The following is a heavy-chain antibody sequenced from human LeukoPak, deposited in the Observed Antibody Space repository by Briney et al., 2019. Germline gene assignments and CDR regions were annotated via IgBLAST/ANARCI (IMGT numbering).Heavy chain of an antibody. CDR3: ARSSGHPYCSSTSCPLKYGMDV. CDR1: GGSFSGYY. V-gene: IGHV4-34*01. CDR2: INHSGST. Sequence: SETLSLTCAVYGGSFSGYYWSWIRQPPGKGLEWIGEINHSGSTNYNPSLKSRVTISVDTSKNQFSLKLSSVTAADTAVYYCARSSGHPYCSSTSCPLKYGMDVWGQGTTVTVSS. J-gene: IGHJ6*02. D-gene: IGHD2-2*01.